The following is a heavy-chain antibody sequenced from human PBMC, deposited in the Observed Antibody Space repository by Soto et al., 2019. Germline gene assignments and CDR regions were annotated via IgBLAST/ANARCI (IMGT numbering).Heavy chain of an antibody. Sequence: EVQLLEAGGGLVQPGGSLRFSCAASGFSFRNYGMSWVRQAPGKGLEWLSAIIGNGDTTYYADSVRGRFTISRDNSKNTLYLQLNDLGAEDTAIYYCAKDYDYGDSLPFDYWGQGTLVTVSS. D-gene: IGHD4-17*01. CDR3: AKDYDYGDSLPFDY. CDR2: IIGNGDTT. J-gene: IGHJ4*02. CDR1: GFSFRNYG. V-gene: IGHV3-23*01.